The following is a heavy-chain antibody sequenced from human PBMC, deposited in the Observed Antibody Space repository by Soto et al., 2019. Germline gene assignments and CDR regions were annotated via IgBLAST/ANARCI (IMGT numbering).Heavy chain of an antibody. CDR2: IYYSGST. V-gene: IGHV4-31*03. J-gene: IGHJ6*02. Sequence: SETLSLTCTVSGGSISSGGYYWSWIRQHPGKGLEWIGYIYYSGSTYYNPSLKSRVTISVDTSKNQFSLKLSSVTAADTAVYYCAREHRPNYYYYYGMDVWGQGTKVTVSS. CDR3: AREHRPNYYYYYGMDV. CDR1: GGSISSGGYY.